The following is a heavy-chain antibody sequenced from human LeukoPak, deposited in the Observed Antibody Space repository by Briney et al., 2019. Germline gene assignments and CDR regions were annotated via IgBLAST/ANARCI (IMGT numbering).Heavy chain of an antibody. CDR1: GFTFSTHS. V-gene: IGHV3-21*01. Sequence: GGSLRLSCAASGFTFSTHSMNWVRQAPGKGLEWVSSISFSGDYIYYADSLKGRITISRDNAKNSLYLQMNSLRAEDSAVYYCARRASTERGHSYGLDYWGQGTLVTVSS. CDR3: ARRASTERGHSYGLDY. CDR2: ISFSGDYI. J-gene: IGHJ4*02. D-gene: IGHD5-18*01.